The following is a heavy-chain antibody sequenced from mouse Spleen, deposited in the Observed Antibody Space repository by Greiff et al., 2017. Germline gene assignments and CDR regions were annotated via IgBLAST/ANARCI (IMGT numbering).Heavy chain of an antibody. CDR2: IDPENGDT. CDR3: TTGRYGNYFDY. CDR1: GFNIKDDY. D-gene: IGHD2-10*02. J-gene: IGHJ2*01. Sequence: VQLQQSGAELVRPGASVKLSCTASGFNIKDDYMHWVKQRPEQGLEWIGWIDPENGDTEYASKFQGKATITADPSSNTAYLQLSSLTSEDTAVYYCTTGRYGNYFDYWGEGTTLTVSS. V-gene: IGHV14-4*01.